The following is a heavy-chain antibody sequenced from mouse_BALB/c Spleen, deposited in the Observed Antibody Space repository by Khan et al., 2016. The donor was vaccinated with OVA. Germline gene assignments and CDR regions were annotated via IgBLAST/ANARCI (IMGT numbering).Heavy chain of an antibody. J-gene: IGHJ2*01. CDR3: AGSYCCEFDY. CDR1: GYSFTSYCA. D-gene: IGHD1-1*01. Sequence: EVQLQESGPGLVKPSQSLTLSCTVTGYSFTSYCAWCLIRQFPGSILGLMGLISYSGNTKYNHSLNSRISLTLDTSKNQCCLQLNYVATEDTARYDYAGSYCCEFDYWGQGTTLTVSS. CDR2: ISYSGNT. V-gene: IGHV3-2*02.